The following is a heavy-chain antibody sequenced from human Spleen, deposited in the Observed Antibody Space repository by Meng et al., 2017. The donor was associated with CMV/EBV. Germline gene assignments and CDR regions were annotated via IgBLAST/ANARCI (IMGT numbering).Heavy chain of an antibody. Sequence: GGSLRLSCAASGFSFNNYVMTWVRQAPGKGLEWVSSISGSGGSTYYADSVKGRLTISRDNSKNTLFVQMNSLRPAATAIYYCVRFGGTGISGWVGYGMDVWGQGTTVTVSS. J-gene: IGHJ6*02. CDR3: VRFGGTGISGWVGYGMDV. D-gene: IGHD6-19*01. V-gene: IGHV3-23*01. CDR1: GFSFNNYV. CDR2: ISGSGGST.